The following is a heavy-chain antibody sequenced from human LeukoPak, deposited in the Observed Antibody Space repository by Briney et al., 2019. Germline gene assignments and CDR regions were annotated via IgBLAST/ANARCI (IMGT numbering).Heavy chain of an antibody. CDR2: INPKTGDT. V-gene: IGHV1-2*02. J-gene: IGHJ4*02. Sequence: ASVTVSCTASGYTFTVYYMHWVRQAPGQGLEWMGWINPKTGDTNYAQKFQGRVTMTRDTSISTAYMELSRLRPDDTAVYYCARGSVVVPAATTEWGQGTLVTVSA. CDR3: ARGSVVVPAATTE. D-gene: IGHD2-2*01. CDR1: GYTFTVYY.